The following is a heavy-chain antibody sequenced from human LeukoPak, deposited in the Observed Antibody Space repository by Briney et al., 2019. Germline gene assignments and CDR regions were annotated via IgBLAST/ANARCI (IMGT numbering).Heavy chain of an antibody. Sequence: GASVKVSCKASGYTFTSYDINWVRQATGQGLEWMGWMNPNSGNTGYAQKFQGRVTMTRNTSISTAYMELSSLRSEDTAVYYCARLQHYYGSGSSTSLDYWGQGTLDTVSS. CDR3: ARLQHYYGSGSSTSLDY. J-gene: IGHJ4*02. V-gene: IGHV1-8*01. CDR1: GYTFTSYD. D-gene: IGHD3-10*01. CDR2: MNPNSGNT.